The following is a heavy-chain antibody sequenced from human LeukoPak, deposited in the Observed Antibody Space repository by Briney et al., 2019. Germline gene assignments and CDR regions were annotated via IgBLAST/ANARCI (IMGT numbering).Heavy chain of an antibody. CDR1: GYTFTGYY. J-gene: IGHJ4*02. V-gene: IGHV1-2*02. Sequence: GATVKVSFKASGYTFTGYYMHWVRQAPGQGLEWMGWINPNSGCTNYAQKFQGRVTMTSDTSISTAYMELSRLRSDDTAVYYCARGGGSGWELAYWGQGTLVTVSS. CDR3: ARGGGSGWELAY. CDR2: INPNSGCT. D-gene: IGHD1-26*01.